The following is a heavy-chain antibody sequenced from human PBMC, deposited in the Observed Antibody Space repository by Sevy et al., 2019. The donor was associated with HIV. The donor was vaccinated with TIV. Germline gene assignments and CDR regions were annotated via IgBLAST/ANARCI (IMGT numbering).Heavy chain of an antibody. D-gene: IGHD1-20*01. V-gene: IGHV3-21*01. J-gene: IGHJ3*01. Sequence: GGSLRLSCAASGFTFSSYSMNWVRQAPGKGLEWVSSISGGSNYIYYADSLKGRFAISRDNAKNSLYLQMNSLRAEDTAVYYCARWGLLTRTTAHAFDFWGQGTMVTVSS. CDR1: GFTFSSYS. CDR3: ARWGLLTRTTAHAFDF. CDR2: ISGGSNYI.